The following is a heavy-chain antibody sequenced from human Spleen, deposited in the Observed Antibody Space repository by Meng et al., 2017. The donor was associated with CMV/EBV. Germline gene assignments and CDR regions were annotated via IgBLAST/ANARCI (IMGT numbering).Heavy chain of an antibody. Sequence: GGSLSGYYWSWSRQHPGKGLEWIGEINHSGSTNYNPSLKSRVTISVDTSKNQFSLKLSSVTAADTAVYYCARGGVVVVPAASWFDPWGQGTLVTVSS. V-gene: IGHV4-34*01. J-gene: IGHJ5*02. D-gene: IGHD2-2*01. CDR1: GGSLSGYY. CDR2: INHSGST. CDR3: ARGGVVVVPAASWFDP.